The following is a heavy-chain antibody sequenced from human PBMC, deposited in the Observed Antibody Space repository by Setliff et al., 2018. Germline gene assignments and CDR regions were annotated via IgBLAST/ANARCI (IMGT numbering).Heavy chain of an antibody. V-gene: IGHV3-9*01. CDR1: GFTFDDYA. CDR2: ISWNTGSI. D-gene: IGHD2-21*02. Sequence: HPGGSLSLSCAASGFTFDDYAMHWVRQAPGKGLEWVSGISWNTGSIGYADSVRGRFTISRDNAKNSLYLQMNSLRAEDTALYYCAKDKYGDFSLVDYWGQGTLVTVSS. CDR3: AKDKYGDFSLVDY. J-gene: IGHJ4*02.